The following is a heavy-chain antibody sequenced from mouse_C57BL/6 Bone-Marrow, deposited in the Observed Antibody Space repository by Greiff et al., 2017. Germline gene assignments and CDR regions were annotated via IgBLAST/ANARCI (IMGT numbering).Heavy chain of an antibody. CDR2: IYPGSGNT. V-gene: IGHV1-76*01. D-gene: IGHD1-1*02. CDR3: ARGGYSAMDY. J-gene: IGHJ4*01. CDR1: GYTFTDYY. Sequence: VQLKESGAELVRPGASVKLSCKASGYTFTDYYINWVKQRPGQGLEWIARIYPGSGNTYYNEKFKGKATLTAEKSSSTAYMQLSSLTSEDSAVYFCARGGYSAMDYWGQGTSVTVSS.